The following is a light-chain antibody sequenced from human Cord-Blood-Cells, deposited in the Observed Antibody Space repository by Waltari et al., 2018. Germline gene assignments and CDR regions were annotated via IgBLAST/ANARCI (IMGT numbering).Light chain of an antibody. CDR1: SSDVGGYNY. Sequence: QSALTQPASVSGSPGQSITISCTGTSSDVGGYNYVSWFQQHPGKAPKLMIYDVSNRPSVVSHRFSCSKSGNTATLTISGLQAEDEADYYCSSYTSSSTRVFGGGTKLTVL. J-gene: IGLJ3*02. V-gene: IGLV2-14*01. CDR3: SSYTSSSTRV. CDR2: DVS.